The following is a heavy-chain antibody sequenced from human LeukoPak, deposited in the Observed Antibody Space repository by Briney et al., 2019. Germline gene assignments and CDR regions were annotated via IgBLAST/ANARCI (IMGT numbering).Heavy chain of an antibody. V-gene: IGHV3-21*01. J-gene: IGHJ4*02. D-gene: IGHD1-26*01. Sequence: GGSLRLSCAASAFIFSSYSMNWVRQAPGKGLEWVSSISSSSSYIYYADSMKGRFTISRDNAKNSLYLQMNNLRAEDTAVYYCARESGSHIDYWGQGSLVTVSS. CDR3: ARESGSHIDY. CDR2: ISSSSSYI. CDR1: AFIFSSYS.